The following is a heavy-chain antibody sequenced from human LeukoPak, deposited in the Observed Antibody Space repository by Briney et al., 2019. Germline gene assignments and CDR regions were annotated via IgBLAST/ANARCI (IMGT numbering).Heavy chain of an antibody. CDR1: GGSISSYY. CDR2: IYTSGST. J-gene: IGHJ5*02. Sequence: PSETLSLTCTVSGGSISSYYWSWIRQPAGKGLEWIGRIYTSGSTNYNPSLKSRVTMSVDTSKNQFSLKLSSVTAADTAVYYCARDLVVVPAAANNWFDPWGQGTLVTVSS. CDR3: ARDLVVVPAAANNWFDP. V-gene: IGHV4-4*07. D-gene: IGHD2-2*01.